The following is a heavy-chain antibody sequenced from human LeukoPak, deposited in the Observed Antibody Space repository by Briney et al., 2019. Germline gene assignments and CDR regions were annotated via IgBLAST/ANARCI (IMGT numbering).Heavy chain of an antibody. V-gene: IGHV1-8*03. CDR1: GYTFTGYY. CDR3: AREPHGFGEPRGYYFDY. J-gene: IGHJ4*02. D-gene: IGHD3-10*01. CDR2: MNPNSGNT. Sequence: ASVKVSCKASGYTFTGYYMHWVRQAPGQGLEWMGWMNPNSGNTGYAQKFQGRVTITRNTSISTAYMELSSLRSEDTAVYYCAREPHGFGEPRGYYFDYWGQGTLVTVSS.